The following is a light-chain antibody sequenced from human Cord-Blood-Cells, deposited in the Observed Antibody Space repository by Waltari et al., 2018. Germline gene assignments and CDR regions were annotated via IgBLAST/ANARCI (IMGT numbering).Light chain of an antibody. CDR3: QQYNSYSWT. V-gene: IGKV1-5*03. CDR2: KAS. Sequence: DIKVTQSPSTLSASVGDIVTITCRASQSISSWLAWYQQKPGKAPKLLIYKASSLESGVPSRLSGSGSGTEFTLTISSLQPDDFATYYCQQYNSYSWTFGQGTKVEIK. J-gene: IGKJ1*01. CDR1: QSISSW.